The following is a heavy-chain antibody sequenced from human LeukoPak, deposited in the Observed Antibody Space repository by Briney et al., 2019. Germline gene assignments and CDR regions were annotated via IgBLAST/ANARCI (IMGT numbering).Heavy chain of an antibody. CDR3: ARGVSVTTVTTYGY. J-gene: IGHJ4*02. CDR1: GYTFTSYG. Sequence: GASVKVSCKASGYTFTSYGISWLRQATGQGLEWMGWMNPNSGNTGYAQKFQGRVTMTRNTSISTAYMELSSLRSEDTAVYYCARGVSVTTVTTYGYWGQGTLVTVSS. V-gene: IGHV1-8*02. D-gene: IGHD4-17*01. CDR2: MNPNSGNT.